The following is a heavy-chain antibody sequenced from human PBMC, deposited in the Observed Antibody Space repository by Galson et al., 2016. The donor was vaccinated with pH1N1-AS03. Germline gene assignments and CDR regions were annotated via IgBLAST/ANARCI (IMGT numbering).Heavy chain of an antibody. CDR1: GFTFRTFG. V-gene: IGHV3-33*01. D-gene: IGHD2-8*02. J-gene: IGHJ4*02. CDR2: IWNDGILK. CDR3: VTGNQNYFDY. Sequence: SLRLSCAASGFTFRTFGMHWVRQAPGKGLEWVAFIWNDGILKKYGDSVKGRFIISRDNSNNTVSLEMSSLRAEDTAVYYCVTGNQNYFDYWGQGTLVTVYS.